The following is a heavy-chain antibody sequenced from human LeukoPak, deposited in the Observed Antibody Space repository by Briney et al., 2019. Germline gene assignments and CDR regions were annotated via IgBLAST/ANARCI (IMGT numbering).Heavy chain of an antibody. D-gene: IGHD4-17*01. Sequence: SETLSLTCAVSGYSISSGYYWGWLRQPPGKRLEWIGSIYHSGSTYYNPSLKSRVTISVDTSKNQFSLKLSSVTAADTAVYYCARGADYGDAFDIWGQGTMVTVSS. CDR3: ARGADYGDAFDI. CDR1: GYSISSGYY. J-gene: IGHJ3*02. V-gene: IGHV4-38-2*01. CDR2: IYHSGST.